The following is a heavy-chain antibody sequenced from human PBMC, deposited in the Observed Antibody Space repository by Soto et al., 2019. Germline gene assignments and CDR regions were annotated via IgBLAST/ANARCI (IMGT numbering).Heavy chain of an antibody. Sequence: QVQLVESGGGVVQPGRSLRLSCAASGFTFSSYGMHWVRQAPGKGLEWVAVIWYDGSNKYYADSVKGRFTISRDNSKNTLYLQMNRLRAEDTAVYYCARDRSSFSRPDAFDIWGQGTMVTVSS. V-gene: IGHV3-33*01. D-gene: IGHD6-13*01. CDR3: ARDRSSFSRPDAFDI. CDR1: GFTFSSYG. J-gene: IGHJ3*02. CDR2: IWYDGSNK.